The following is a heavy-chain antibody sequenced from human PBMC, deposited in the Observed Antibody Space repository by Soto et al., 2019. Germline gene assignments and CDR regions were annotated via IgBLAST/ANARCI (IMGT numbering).Heavy chain of an antibody. Sequence: SEPLSITRAVSGYPISIGYYWGWIRQSPGKGLEWIGSLYHSGSTYYNPSLKSRVTISVDSSKNQFSLSLTSVTAADTAVYYCARNSYFDFWSGYQRAFDLWGQGTVVTVSS. V-gene: IGHV4-38-2*01. CDR1: GYPISIGYY. D-gene: IGHD3-3*01. J-gene: IGHJ4*02. CDR2: LYHSGST. CDR3: ARNSYFDFWSGYQRAFDL.